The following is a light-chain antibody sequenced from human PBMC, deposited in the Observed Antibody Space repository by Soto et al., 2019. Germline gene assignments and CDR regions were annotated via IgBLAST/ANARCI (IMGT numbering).Light chain of an antibody. CDR2: AAS. Sequence: AIQMTQSPSSLSASVGDRLTITCRASQAIRSDLGWFQQKPGKAPKLLIYAASNLQSGVPSRFSGSGSGTDFTLTISSLQPEDFATYYCLQDYNYPLTFGGGTKVQIK. V-gene: IGKV1-6*01. CDR3: LQDYNYPLT. J-gene: IGKJ4*01. CDR1: QAIRSD.